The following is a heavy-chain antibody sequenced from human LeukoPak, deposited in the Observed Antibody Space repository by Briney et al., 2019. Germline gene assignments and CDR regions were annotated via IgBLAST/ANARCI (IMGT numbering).Heavy chain of an antibody. CDR2: TSYDGTYK. J-gene: IGHJ4*02. D-gene: IGHD3-22*01. V-gene: IGHV3-30-3*01. Sequence: PGGSLRLSCAVSGLTFSNYAFHWVRQAPGKGLEWVALTSYDGTYKYYGSSVRGRFTISRDNSKNTLYLQMNSLRVEDTAVYYCTRVVSAYYDSSGYYALDYWGQGTLAIVSP. CDR3: TRVVSAYYDSSGYYALDY. CDR1: GLTFSNYA.